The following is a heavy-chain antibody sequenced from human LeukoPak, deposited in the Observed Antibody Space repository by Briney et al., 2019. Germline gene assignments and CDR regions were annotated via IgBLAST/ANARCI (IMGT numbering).Heavy chain of an antibody. CDR3: ARDSIAAAAPFDY. CDR2: ITSSGTYI. Sequence: GGSLRLSCAASGFTFNSRTMNWVRQAPGRGLEWVSSITSSGTYIYYADSVKGRFTISRDSAKNSLYQQMNSLRAEDTAVYYCARDSIAAAAPFDYWGQGTLVTVSS. CDR1: GFTFNSRT. J-gene: IGHJ4*02. V-gene: IGHV3-21*01. D-gene: IGHD6-13*01.